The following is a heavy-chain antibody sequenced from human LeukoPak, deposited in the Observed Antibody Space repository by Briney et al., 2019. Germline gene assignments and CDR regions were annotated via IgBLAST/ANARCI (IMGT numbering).Heavy chain of an antibody. V-gene: IGHV3-64*01. Sequence: GGSLRLSCAASGFTFSSSAMHWVRQAPGKGLEYVSAISSNGGSTYYANSVKGRFTISRDNSKNTLYLQMGSLRAEDMAVYYCARYSSGFDYWGQGTLVTVSS. D-gene: IGHD6-19*01. J-gene: IGHJ4*02. CDR3: ARYSSGFDY. CDR1: GFTFSSSA. CDR2: ISSNGGST.